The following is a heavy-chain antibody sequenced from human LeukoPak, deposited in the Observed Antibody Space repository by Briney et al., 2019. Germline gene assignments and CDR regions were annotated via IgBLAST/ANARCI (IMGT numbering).Heavy chain of an antibody. CDR1: GFTFSSYS. CDR2: ISSSSSYI. CDR3: ARSHADELLWFGELFHY. V-gene: IGHV3-21*01. Sequence: GGSLRLSCAASGFTFSSYSMNWVRQAPGKGLEWVSSISSSSSYIYYADSVKGRFTISRDNAKNSLYLQMNSLRAEDTAVYYCARSHADELLWFGELFHYWGQGTLVTVS. J-gene: IGHJ4*02. D-gene: IGHD3-10*01.